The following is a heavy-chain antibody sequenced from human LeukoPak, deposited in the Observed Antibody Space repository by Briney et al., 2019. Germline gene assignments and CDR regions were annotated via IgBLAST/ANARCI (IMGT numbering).Heavy chain of an antibody. D-gene: IGHD2/OR15-2a*01. Sequence: AQPGRSLILSCAASGFSFSNHHMHCVRQAPGKGLEWVAVISYDGNNIYYAESVKCRFTISRDTSKNTLYLQMNSLRAEDTAVYYCAKAVTSGGGYDFHFDYWGQGTLVTVSS. J-gene: IGHJ4*02. CDR2: ISYDGNNI. CDR1: GFSFSNHH. CDR3: AKAVTSGGGYDFHFDY. V-gene: IGHV3-30*18.